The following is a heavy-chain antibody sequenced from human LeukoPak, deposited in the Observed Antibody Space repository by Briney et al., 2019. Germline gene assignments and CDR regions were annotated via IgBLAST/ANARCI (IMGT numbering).Heavy chain of an antibody. Sequence: GGSLRLSCAASGFTFSSYEMNWVRQAPGKGLEWVSYISSSSFTIYHADSVKGRFTISRDNAKNSLYLRMNSLRAEDTAVYYCARRLGSGSASANDYWGQGTLVTVSS. CDR1: GFTFSSYE. J-gene: IGHJ4*02. CDR2: ISSSSFTI. V-gene: IGHV3-48*01. D-gene: IGHD3-10*01. CDR3: ARRLGSGSASANDY.